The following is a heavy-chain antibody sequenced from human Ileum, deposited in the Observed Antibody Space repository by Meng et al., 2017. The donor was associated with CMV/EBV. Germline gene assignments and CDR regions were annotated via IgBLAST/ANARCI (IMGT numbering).Heavy chain of an antibody. CDR2: ISYDGSNK. CDR1: GFTFSSYA. CDR3: AKERVTIFGVVRGSDY. Sequence: GESLKISCAASGFTFSSYAMHWVRQAPGKGLEWVAVISYDGSNKYYADSVKGRFTISRDISKNTLYLQMNSLRAEDTAVYYCAKERVTIFGVVRGSDYWGQGTLVTVSS. J-gene: IGHJ4*02. D-gene: IGHD3-3*01. V-gene: IGHV3-30-3*01.